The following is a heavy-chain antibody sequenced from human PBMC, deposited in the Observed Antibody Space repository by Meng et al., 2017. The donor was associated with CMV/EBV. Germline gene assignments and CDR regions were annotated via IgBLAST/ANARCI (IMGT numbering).Heavy chain of an antibody. J-gene: IGHJ4*02. CDR3: ARVGRTSCYDY. CDR2: IYYSGST. V-gene: IGHV4-30-4*08. D-gene: IGHD2-2*01. CDR1: CGSISSGDYY. Sequence: QVHRPESGPGLVKPSQTLSLTCTVSCGSISSGDYYWSWIRQPPGKGLEWIGYIYYSGSTYYNPSLKSRVTISVDTSKNQFSLKLSSVTAADTAVYYCARVGRTSCYDYWGQGTLVTVSS.